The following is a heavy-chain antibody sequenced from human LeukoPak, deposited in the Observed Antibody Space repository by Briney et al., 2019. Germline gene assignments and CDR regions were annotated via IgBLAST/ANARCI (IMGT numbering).Heavy chain of an antibody. Sequence: PGGSLRLSCAASGFSFGSYAMSWVRQAAGKGLEWVSEICGSVSGSGDCTHYADSVKGRFTISRDNAKDTLYLQMNSLRAEDTAVYYCARSVRTYTSGWYHFDSWGQGTLVTVSS. CDR3: ARSVRTYTSGWYHFDS. D-gene: IGHD6-19*01. J-gene: IGHJ4*02. CDR2: ICGSVSGSGDCT. V-gene: IGHV3-23*01. CDR1: GFSFGSYA.